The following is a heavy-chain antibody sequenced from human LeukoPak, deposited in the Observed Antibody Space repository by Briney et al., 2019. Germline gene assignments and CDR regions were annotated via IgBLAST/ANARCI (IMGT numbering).Heavy chain of an antibody. D-gene: IGHD2-15*01. J-gene: IGHJ3*02. Sequence: GGSLRLSCAASGFTFSSYAMHWVRQAPGKGLEWVAVISYDGSNKYYADSVKGRFTISRDNSENTLYLQMNSLRAEDTAVYYCARGGLGYCSGGSCYPGAAFDIWGQGTMVTVSS. CDR1: GFTFSSYA. CDR3: ARGGLGYCSGGSCYPGAAFDI. V-gene: IGHV3-30-3*01. CDR2: ISYDGSNK.